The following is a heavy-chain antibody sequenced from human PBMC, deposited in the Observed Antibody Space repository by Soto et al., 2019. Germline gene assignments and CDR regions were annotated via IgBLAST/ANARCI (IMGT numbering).Heavy chain of an antibody. CDR1: GYTFTSYA. CDR3: ARDSSTVSTPEGYYYYYYYMDV. V-gene: IGHV1-3*01. J-gene: IGHJ6*03. Sequence: GASVKVSCKASGYTFTSYAMHWVRQAPGQRLEWMGWINAGNGNTKYSQKFQGRVTITRDTSASTAYMELSSLRSEDTAVYYCARDSSTVSTPEGYYYYYYYMDVWGKGTTVTVSS. CDR2: INAGNGNT. D-gene: IGHD5-18*01.